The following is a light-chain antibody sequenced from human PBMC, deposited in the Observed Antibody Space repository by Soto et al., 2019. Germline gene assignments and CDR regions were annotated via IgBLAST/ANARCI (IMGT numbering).Light chain of an antibody. CDR2: GAS. V-gene: IGKV3-15*01. J-gene: IGKJ4*01. CDR1: QSVSNN. CDR3: QQYYSLPLT. Sequence: EIVLTQSPGTLSLSPGERAALSCRASQSVSNNYLAWYQQKPGQAPRLLIYGASTRATDIPARFSGSGSGTEFTLTISSLQTEDVAVYYCQQYYSLPLTFGGGTKVDI.